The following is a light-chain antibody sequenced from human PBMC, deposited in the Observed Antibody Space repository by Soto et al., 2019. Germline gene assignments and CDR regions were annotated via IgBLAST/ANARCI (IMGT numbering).Light chain of an antibody. Sequence: DIQMTQSPSSVSASVGDRVTITCRASQGLSSYLAWYQQKPGKAPKLLIYAASNLQSGVPSRFSGSGSGTDFTLTINGLQAEDVAVYYCQQYYSMPLTFGGGTNVEIK. CDR1: QGLSSY. CDR2: AAS. J-gene: IGKJ4*01. CDR3: QQYYSMPLT. V-gene: IGKV1-12*01.